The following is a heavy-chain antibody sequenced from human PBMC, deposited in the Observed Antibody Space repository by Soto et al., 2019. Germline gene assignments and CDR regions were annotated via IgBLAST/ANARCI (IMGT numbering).Heavy chain of an antibody. D-gene: IGHD1-26*01. CDR2: IWYDGNNQ. CDR1: GFTFSSYG. CDR3: ATWPGRTDY. Sequence: PGGSLRLSCAASGFTFSSYGMHWVRQAPGKGLEWVAVIWYDGNNQYYADSVKGRFTISRDNSKNTLYLQMNSLRAEDTALYYWATWPGRTDYGGRETLVTVSS. J-gene: IGHJ4*02. V-gene: IGHV3-33*01.